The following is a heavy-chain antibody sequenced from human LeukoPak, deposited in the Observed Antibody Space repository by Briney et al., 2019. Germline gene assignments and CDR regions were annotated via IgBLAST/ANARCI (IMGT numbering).Heavy chain of an antibody. CDR2: ISVSDGTT. V-gene: IGHV3-23*01. D-gene: IGHD6-13*01. Sequence: GGSLRLSCAASESTLSYYATSWVRLAPGKGLEWVSAISVSDGTTYYADSVKGRFTISRDNSKNTLYLQMDSLRAEDTAVYYCAKAGKAAAGTGQGYWGQGTLVTVST. CDR3: AKAGKAAAGTGQGY. J-gene: IGHJ4*02. CDR1: ESTLSYYA.